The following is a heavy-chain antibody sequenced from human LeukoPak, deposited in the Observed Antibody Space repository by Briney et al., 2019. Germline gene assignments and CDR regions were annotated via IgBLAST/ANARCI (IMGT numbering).Heavy chain of an antibody. CDR3: TTLPSIYCSSTSCYEDY. J-gene: IGHJ4*02. CDR2: IKSKTDGGTT. D-gene: IGHD2-2*01. CDR1: GFTFSNAW. V-gene: IGHV3-15*01. Sequence: GGSLRLSCAASGFTFSNAWMSWVRQAPGKGLEWVGRIKSKTDGGTTDYAAPVKGRFTISRDDSKNTLYLQMNSLKTEDTAVYYCTTLPSIYCSSTSCYEDYWGQGTLVTVSS.